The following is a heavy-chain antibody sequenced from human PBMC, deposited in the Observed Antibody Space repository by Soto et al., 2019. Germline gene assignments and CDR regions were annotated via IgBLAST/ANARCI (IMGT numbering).Heavy chain of an antibody. J-gene: IGHJ6*02. CDR1: GFTFRNYD. CDR2: ISAAGDP. CDR3: ARTDRDFYGLDV. Sequence: EVQLVESGGGLVQPGGSLRLSCEASGFTFRNYDMHWVRQGTGKGLEWVSGISAAGDPDYADFVECRFTISRENAQNSFFLQMNSLRVGDTAVYYRARTDRDFYGLDVWGQGTTVIVSS. V-gene: IGHV3-13*05.